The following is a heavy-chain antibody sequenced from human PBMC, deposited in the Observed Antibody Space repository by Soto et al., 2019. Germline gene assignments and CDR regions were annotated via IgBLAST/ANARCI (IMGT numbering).Heavy chain of an antibody. V-gene: IGHV4-30-2*06. Sequence: SETLSLTCAVSGCSISSGGFSWSWNRQSPGKGRELIGYLCCGASTYDNPSLKRRATFSVARSKNEFSMRLRSVTAADTAVYYCARATFIRKGYYDATDYYYFDYWGQGTLVTVS. J-gene: IGHJ4*02. CDR1: GCSISSGGFS. D-gene: IGHD3-22*01. CDR2: LCCGAST. CDR3: ARATFIRKGYYDATDYYYFDY.